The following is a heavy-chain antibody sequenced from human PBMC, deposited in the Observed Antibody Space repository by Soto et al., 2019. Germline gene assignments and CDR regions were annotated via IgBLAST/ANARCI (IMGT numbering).Heavy chain of an antibody. D-gene: IGHD3-10*01. Sequence: SETLSLTCTVSGGSISTRSSYWGWIRQPPGKGLEWIGSIYYIGNTYYNPSLKSRVAISIDSSKTHFSLNLNSVTTADTAVYYCARGGGSGEFDYWGQGTLVTVSS. J-gene: IGHJ4*02. CDR3: ARGGGSGEFDY. CDR1: GGSISTRSSY. V-gene: IGHV4-39*02. CDR2: IYYIGNT.